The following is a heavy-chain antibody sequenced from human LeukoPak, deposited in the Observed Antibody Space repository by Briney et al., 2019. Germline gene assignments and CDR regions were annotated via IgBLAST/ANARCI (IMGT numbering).Heavy chain of an antibody. Sequence: GGSLRLSCAASGFTFSSYAMSWVRQAPGKGLEWVSAISGSGGSTYYADSVKGRFTISRDNAKNTLYLQMNSLRAEDTAVYYCARVYYYGSGEEIDYWGQGTLVTVSS. J-gene: IGHJ4*02. V-gene: IGHV3-23*01. CDR3: ARVYYYGSGEEIDY. D-gene: IGHD3-10*01. CDR2: ISGSGGST. CDR1: GFTFSSYA.